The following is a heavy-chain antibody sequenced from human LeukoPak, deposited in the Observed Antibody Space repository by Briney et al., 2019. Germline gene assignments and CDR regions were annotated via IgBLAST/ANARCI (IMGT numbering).Heavy chain of an antibody. J-gene: IGHJ4*02. Sequence: GGSLRLSCAASGFTFSTYAMSWVRQAPGKGLEWVSGISGSGVTTYYTDSVKGRFTISRDNAKNTLYLQIDTMKAEDTAVYYCAKGATTRSTGITYYFDNWGQGTLVTVSS. CDR3: AKGATTRSTGITYYFDN. V-gene: IGHV3-23*01. CDR2: ISGSGVTT. CDR1: GFTFSTYA. D-gene: IGHD5/OR15-5a*01.